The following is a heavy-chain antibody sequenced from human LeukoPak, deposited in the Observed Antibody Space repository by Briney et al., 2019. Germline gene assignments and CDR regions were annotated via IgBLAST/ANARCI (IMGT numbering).Heavy chain of an antibody. V-gene: IGHV3-66*01. D-gene: IGHD3-10*01. J-gene: IGHJ4*02. CDR2: IYSGGST. Sequence: GGSLRLSCAASGFTVSSHYMSWVRQAPGKGLEWVSVIYSGGSTYYADSVKGRFTISRDNSKNTLYLQMNSLRAEDTAVYYCAREPLGFGGFDYWGQGTLVTVSS. CDR3: AREPLGFGGFDY. CDR1: GFTVSSHY.